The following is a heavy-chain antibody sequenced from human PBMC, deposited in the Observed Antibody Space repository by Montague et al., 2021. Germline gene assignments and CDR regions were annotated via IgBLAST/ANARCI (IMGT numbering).Heavy chain of an antibody. Sequence: SDTLSLTCTVSGASITSNIYYWGWTRQSPGKGLEWIGSIYYSGNSSYQPSLKSRITMAVDTSKNQFSLKLSSVTAADTAIYYCARVFSSWYVGWFDPWGQGTLVTVSS. V-gene: IGHV4-39*07. CDR2: IYYSGNS. CDR1: GASITSNIYY. J-gene: IGHJ5*02. CDR3: ARVFSSWYVGWFDP. D-gene: IGHD6-13*01.